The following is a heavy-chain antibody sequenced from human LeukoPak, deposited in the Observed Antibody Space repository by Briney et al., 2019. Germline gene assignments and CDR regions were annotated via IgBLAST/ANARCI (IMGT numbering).Heavy chain of an antibody. V-gene: IGHV3-23*01. CDR1: GFTFSSYA. Sequence: GGSLRLSCAASGFTFSSYAMSWVRQAPGKGLEWVSAISGSGGSTYYADSVKGRFIISRDNSKNTLYLQMNSLRAEDTAVYYCAKVHRETTVTLVDYWGQGTLVTVSS. CDR2: ISGSGGST. D-gene: IGHD4-17*01. CDR3: AKVHRETTVTLVDY. J-gene: IGHJ4*02.